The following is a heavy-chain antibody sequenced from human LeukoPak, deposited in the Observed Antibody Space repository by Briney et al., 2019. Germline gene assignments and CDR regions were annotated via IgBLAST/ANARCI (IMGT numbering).Heavy chain of an antibody. D-gene: IGHD5-18*01. V-gene: IGHV5-51*01. CDR1: GYSFTSYW. CDR3: ARQVWEGYSYGTGPTNWFDP. J-gene: IGHJ5*02. Sequence: GESLKISCQGSGYSFTSYWIGWVRQMPGKGLEWMGIIYPGDSDTRYSPSFQGQVTISADKSISTAYLQWSSLKASDTAMYYCARQVWEGYSYGTGPTNWFDPWGQGTLVTASS. CDR2: IYPGDSDT.